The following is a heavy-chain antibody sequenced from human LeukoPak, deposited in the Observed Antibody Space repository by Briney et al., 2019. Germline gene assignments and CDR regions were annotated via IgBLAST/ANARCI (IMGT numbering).Heavy chain of an antibody. V-gene: IGHV1-3*02. CDR3: ARSPGGNARTWLDY. CDR1: GYTFTNYA. J-gene: IGHJ4*02. CDR2: TIGATGNT. D-gene: IGHD4-23*01. Sequence: ASVKVSCKASGYTFTNYALHWVRQAPGQRLEWMGWTIGATGNTRFSQDFQGRLTITIDTSASTAYMELSSLRSEDTAVYYCARSPGGNARTWLDYWGQGTLVTVSS.